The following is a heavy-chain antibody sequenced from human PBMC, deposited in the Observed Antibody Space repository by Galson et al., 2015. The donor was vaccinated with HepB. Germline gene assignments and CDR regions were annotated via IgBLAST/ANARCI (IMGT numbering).Heavy chain of an antibody. CDR1: GYTFTGYY. V-gene: IGHV1-2*04. Sequence: SVKVSCKASGYTFTGYYMHWVRQAPGQGLEWMGWINPNSGGTNYAQKFQGWVTMTRDTSISTAYMELSRLRSDDTAVYYCARGSSSWGYYYYYGMDVWGQGTTVTVSS. D-gene: IGHD6-13*01. CDR2: INPNSGGT. J-gene: IGHJ6*02. CDR3: ARGSSSWGYYYYYGMDV.